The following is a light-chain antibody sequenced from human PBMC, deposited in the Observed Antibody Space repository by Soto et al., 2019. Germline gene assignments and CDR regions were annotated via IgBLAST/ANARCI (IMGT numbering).Light chain of an antibody. CDR3: NSYTASTTLVI. CDR2: EVS. CDR1: SSDVGGYNY. Sequence: QSALTQPASVSGSPGQSITISCTGTSSDVGGYNYVSWYQQHPGKAPKLMIYEVSNRPSGVSNRISGSKSGNTASLTISGLQAEDEADYFCNSYTASTTLVIFGGGTKLTVL. V-gene: IGLV2-14*01. J-gene: IGLJ2*01.